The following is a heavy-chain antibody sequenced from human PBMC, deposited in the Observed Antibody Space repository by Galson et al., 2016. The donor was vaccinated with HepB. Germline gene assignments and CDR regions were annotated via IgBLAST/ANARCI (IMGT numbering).Heavy chain of an antibody. CDR2: IYDTGST. Sequence: SETLSLTCTVSGGSISSYYWSWIRQPPGKGLEWIGYIYDTGSTNYNPSLKSRVALAIDTSKNQFSLNLNSVTAADTAFYYCARREDGYSSAYHFDYWGRGTLVTVSS. CDR3: ARREDGYSSAYHFDY. V-gene: IGHV4-59*08. D-gene: IGHD5-24*01. J-gene: IGHJ4*02. CDR1: GGSISSYY.